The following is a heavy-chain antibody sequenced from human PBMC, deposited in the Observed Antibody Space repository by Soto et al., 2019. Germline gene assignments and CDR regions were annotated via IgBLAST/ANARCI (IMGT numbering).Heavy chain of an antibody. CDR1: GFTFSSYS. CDR2: ISSSSSTI. Sequence: GGSLRLSCAASGFTFSSYSMNWVRQAPGKGLEWVSYISSSSSTIYYADSVKGRFTISRGNAKNSLYLQMNSLRDEDTAVYYCARDCRGGSCYSGYYYYGMDVWGQGTTVTVSS. V-gene: IGHV3-48*02. D-gene: IGHD2-15*01. J-gene: IGHJ6*02. CDR3: ARDCRGGSCYSGYYYYGMDV.